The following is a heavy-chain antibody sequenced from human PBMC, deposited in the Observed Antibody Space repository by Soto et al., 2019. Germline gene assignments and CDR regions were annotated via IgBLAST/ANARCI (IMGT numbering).Heavy chain of an antibody. CDR1: CDSFRCYY. V-gene: IGHV4-34*01. Sequence: SETPSPTFAVYCDSFRCYYLGWVRPPPGKGLEWIGENHDSGNTNHKPSPKSRLIISVDTSRNQFSMKLSSVNAADKAVYYCARGVRRPSSWYSDDWGQGILVTVSS. D-gene: IGHD6-13*01. J-gene: IGHJ4*02. CDR3: ARGVRRPSSWYSDD. CDR2: NHDSGNT.